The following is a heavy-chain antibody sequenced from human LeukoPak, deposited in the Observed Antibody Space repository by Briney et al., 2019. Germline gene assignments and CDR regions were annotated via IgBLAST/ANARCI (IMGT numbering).Heavy chain of an antibody. Sequence: GGSLRLSCAASGFTFSSYEMNWVRQAPGKGLEWVSYISSSGSTIYYADSVKGRFTISRDNAKNSLYLQVNSLRAEDTAVYYCASTPTYYYGSGSPPIDYWGQGTLVTVSS. D-gene: IGHD3-10*01. J-gene: IGHJ4*02. CDR3: ASTPTYYYGSGSPPIDY. CDR1: GFTFSSYE. CDR2: ISSSGSTI. V-gene: IGHV3-48*03.